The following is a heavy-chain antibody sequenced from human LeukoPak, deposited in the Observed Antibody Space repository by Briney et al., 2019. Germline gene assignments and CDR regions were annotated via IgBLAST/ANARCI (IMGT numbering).Heavy chain of an antibody. CDR1: GFTVSSNY. J-gene: IGHJ3*02. CDR3: AKEATLYCSSTSCYNDAFDI. D-gene: IGHD2-2*02. Sequence: HPGGSLRLSCAASGFTVSSNYMSWVRQAPGKGLKWVSVIYSGGATYYADSVKGRFTISRDNSKNTLYLQMNSLRAEDTAVYYCAKEATLYCSSTSCYNDAFDIWGQGTMVTVSS. CDR2: IYSGGAT. V-gene: IGHV3-53*01.